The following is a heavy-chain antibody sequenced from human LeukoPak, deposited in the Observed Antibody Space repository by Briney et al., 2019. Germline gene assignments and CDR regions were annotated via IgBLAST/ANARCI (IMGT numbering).Heavy chain of an antibody. Sequence: GGSLRLSCAASGFTLDDYVMHWVRQAPGKGLEWVSGISWNSVSIGYADSVKGRFTISRDNAKNSLYLQMNSLRAEDTAVYYCARNKGSYSGYEHFDYWGQGTLVTVSS. CDR2: ISWNSVSI. V-gene: IGHV3-9*01. J-gene: IGHJ4*02. D-gene: IGHD5-12*01. CDR3: ARNKGSYSGYEHFDY. CDR1: GFTLDDYV.